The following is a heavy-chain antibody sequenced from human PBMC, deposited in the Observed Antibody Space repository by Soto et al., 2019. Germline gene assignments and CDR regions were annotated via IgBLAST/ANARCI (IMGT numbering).Heavy chain of an antibody. Sequence: SETLSLTCAVYGGSLSGYYWSWIRQPPGKGLEWIGEINHSGSTNYNPSLKSRVTISVDTSKNQFSLKLSSVTAADTAVYYCARVRSIAALNYYYYNGMDFWGQGTTVTVSS. J-gene: IGHJ6*02. CDR1: GGSLSGYY. CDR2: INHSGST. D-gene: IGHD6-6*01. CDR3: ARVRSIAALNYYYYNGMDF. V-gene: IGHV4-34*01.